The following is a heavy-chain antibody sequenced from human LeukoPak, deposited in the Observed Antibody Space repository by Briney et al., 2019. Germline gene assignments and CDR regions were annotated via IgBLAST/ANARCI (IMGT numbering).Heavy chain of an antibody. CDR1: GGSISSSSYY. D-gene: IGHD2-2*01. Sequence: SETLSLTCTVSGGSISSSSYYWGWIRQPPGKGLEWIGSIYYSGSTYYNPSLKSRVTISVDTSKNQFSLKLSSVTAADTAVYYCARARDIVVVPAATNWFDPWGQGTLVTVSS. V-gene: IGHV4-39*07. CDR2: IYYSGST. J-gene: IGHJ5*02. CDR3: ARARDIVVVPAATNWFDP.